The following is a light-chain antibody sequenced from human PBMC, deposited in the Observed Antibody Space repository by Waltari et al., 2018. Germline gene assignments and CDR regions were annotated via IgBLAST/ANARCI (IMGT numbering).Light chain of an antibody. CDR3: QQYGSSLPFT. Sequence: EIVLTQSPGTLSLSPGERATLPCRASQSVSSSYLAWYQQKPGQAPRLLIYGASSRATGIPDRFSGSGSGTDFTLTISRLEPEDFAVYYCQQYGSSLPFTFGPGTKVDIK. CDR2: GAS. J-gene: IGKJ3*01. V-gene: IGKV3-20*01. CDR1: QSVSSSY.